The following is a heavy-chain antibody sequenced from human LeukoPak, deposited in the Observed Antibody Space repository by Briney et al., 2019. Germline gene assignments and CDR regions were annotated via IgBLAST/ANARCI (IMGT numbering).Heavy chain of an antibody. CDR1: GGSISSSTYY. J-gene: IGHJ5*02. CDR3: ARGRPDGSGSYYKFDP. D-gene: IGHD3-10*01. CDR2: IYYSGST. Sequence: SETLSLTCTVSGGSISSSTYYWAWVRQPPGKGLEWIASIYYSGSTYYNPSLKSRVTISVDTSKKQFSLKLSSVTAADTAVYYCARGRPDGSGSYYKFDPWGQGTLVTVSS. V-gene: IGHV4-39*01.